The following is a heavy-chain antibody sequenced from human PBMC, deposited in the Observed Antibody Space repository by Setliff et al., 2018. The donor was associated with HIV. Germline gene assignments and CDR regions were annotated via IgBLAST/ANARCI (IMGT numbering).Heavy chain of an antibody. J-gene: IGHJ4*02. D-gene: IGHD3-10*01. CDR1: GDSITSNY. V-gene: IGHV4-59*01. CDR3: ARGRDKYGPIDY. CDR2: IDDSGST. Sequence: SETLSLTCTVSGDSITSNYWTWIRQPPGKGLEWIGYIDDSGSTKYNPSLDSRVSITVDTSKNQFSLKLSSVTAADTAVYYCARGRDKYGPIDYWGQGTLVTVSS.